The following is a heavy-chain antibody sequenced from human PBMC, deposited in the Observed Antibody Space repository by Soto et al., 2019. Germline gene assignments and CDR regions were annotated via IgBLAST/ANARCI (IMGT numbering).Heavy chain of an antibody. CDR3: ARDHDSSGYYGWFDY. CDR1: GGSISSYY. CDR2: IYYSGST. V-gene: IGHV4-59*01. J-gene: IGHJ4*02. Sequence: TSETLSLTCTVSGGSISSYYWSWIRQPPGKGLEWIGYIYYSGSTNYNPSLKSRVTISVDTSKNQFSLKLSSVTAADTAVYYCARDHDSSGYYGWFDYWGQGTLVTVSS. D-gene: IGHD3-22*01.